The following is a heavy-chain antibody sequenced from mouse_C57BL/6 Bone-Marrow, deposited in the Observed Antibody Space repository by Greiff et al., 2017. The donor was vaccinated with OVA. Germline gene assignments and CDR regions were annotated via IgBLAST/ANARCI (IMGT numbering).Heavy chain of an antibody. D-gene: IGHD3-2*02. Sequence: EVKVVESGGGLVQPGGSMKLSCAASGFTFSDAWMDWVRQSPEKGLEWVAEIRNKANNHATYYAESVKGRFTISRDDSKSSVYLQMNSLRAEDTGIYYCTLRQLRLRMDYWGQGTSVTVSS. CDR2: IRNKANNHAT. J-gene: IGHJ4*01. CDR3: TLRQLRLRMDY. CDR1: GFTFSDAW. V-gene: IGHV6-6*01.